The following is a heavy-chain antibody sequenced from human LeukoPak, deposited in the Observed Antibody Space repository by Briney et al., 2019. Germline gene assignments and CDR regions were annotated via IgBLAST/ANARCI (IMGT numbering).Heavy chain of an antibody. J-gene: IGHJ6*03. Sequence: PGGSLRLSCAASGFTFSSYSMNWVRQAPGKGLEWVSSISSSSSYIYYADSVKGRFTISRDNAKNPLYLQMNSLRAEDTAVYYCARDKAGTTPYYYYSMDVWGKGTTVTVSS. CDR2: ISSSSSYI. D-gene: IGHD1-14*01. CDR1: GFTFSSYS. V-gene: IGHV3-21*01. CDR3: ARDKAGTTPYYYYSMDV.